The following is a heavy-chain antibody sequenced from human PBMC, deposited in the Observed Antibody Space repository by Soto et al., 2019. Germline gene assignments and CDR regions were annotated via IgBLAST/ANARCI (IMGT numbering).Heavy chain of an antibody. CDR1: GYTFTSYG. CDR3: ARVPRSLRGVIITGPAYFDY. CDR2: ISAYNGNT. V-gene: IGHV1-18*01. J-gene: IGHJ4*02. D-gene: IGHD3-10*01. Sequence: ASVKVSCKASGYTFTSYGISWVRQAPGQGLEWMGWISAYNGNTNYAQKLQGRVTMTTDTSTSTAYMELKSLRSDDTAVYYCARVPRSLRGVIITGPAYFDYWGQGTLVTVSS.